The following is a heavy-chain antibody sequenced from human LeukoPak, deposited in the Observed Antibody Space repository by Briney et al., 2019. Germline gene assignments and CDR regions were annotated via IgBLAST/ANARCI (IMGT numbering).Heavy chain of an antibody. D-gene: IGHD4-17*01. V-gene: IGHV4-59*01. J-gene: IGHJ3*02. Sequence: YGKTPIYNPFTKSRVTISVDTSKNQRSVKLSSVTAADTAVYYCARTLYGDYGFDAFDIWGKGTMVTVSS. CDR2: YGKTP. CDR3: ARTLYGDYGFDAFDI.